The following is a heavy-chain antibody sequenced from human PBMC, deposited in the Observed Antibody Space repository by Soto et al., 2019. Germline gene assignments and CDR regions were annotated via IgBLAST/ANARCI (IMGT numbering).Heavy chain of an antibody. Sequence: PGGSLRLSFAGSGFTFSSFSMTWVRQAPGKGLEWVSSISSSSTYIYYADSVKGRFTISRDDAKNSLFLQMSTLRVEDTAMYYCARGGDTSGAWPRYWGQGSPVTVSS. CDR3: ARGGDTSGAWPRY. CDR2: ISSSSTYI. CDR1: GFTFSSFS. J-gene: IGHJ4*02. V-gene: IGHV3-21*06. D-gene: IGHD3-22*01.